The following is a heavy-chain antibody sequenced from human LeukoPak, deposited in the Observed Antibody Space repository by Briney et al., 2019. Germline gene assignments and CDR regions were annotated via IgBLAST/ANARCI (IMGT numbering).Heavy chain of an antibody. Sequence: SETLSLTCTVSGGSISSGDYYWSWIRQPPGKVLEWIGYIYYSGSTYYNPTLKSRVTISVNTSKNQFSLKLSSVTAADTAVYYCARDRRGWYQALWYFDLWGRGTLVTVSS. D-gene: IGHD6-19*01. J-gene: IGHJ2*01. V-gene: IGHV4-30-4*08. CDR2: IYYSGST. CDR1: GGSISSGDYY. CDR3: ARDRRGWYQALWYFDL.